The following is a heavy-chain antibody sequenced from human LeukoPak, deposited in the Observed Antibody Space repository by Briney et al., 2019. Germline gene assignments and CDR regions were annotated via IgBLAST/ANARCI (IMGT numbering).Heavy chain of an antibody. V-gene: IGHV3-23*01. CDR1: GFTFSAYA. D-gene: IGHD5-18*01. CDR3: AKNGGDSYGTGHFDC. CDR2: VGGSGAGT. J-gene: IGHJ4*02. Sequence: GGSLRLSCAASGFTFSAYAMTWVRQAPGKGLEWVSAVGGSGAGTYYADSVKGRFTISRDNSKNTLNLQMNSLGAEDTAVYYCAKNGGDSYGTGHFDCWGQGALVTVSS.